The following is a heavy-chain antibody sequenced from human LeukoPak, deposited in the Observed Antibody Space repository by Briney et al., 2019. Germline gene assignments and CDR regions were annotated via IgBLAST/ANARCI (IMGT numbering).Heavy chain of an antibody. J-gene: IGHJ4*02. CDR1: GFTFSSYG. CDR3: ARAPVTSCRGAYCYPFDY. CDR2: ISASGGST. D-gene: IGHD2-21*01. V-gene: IGHV3-23*01. Sequence: GGSLRLSCAASGFTFSSYGMSWVRQAPGKGLKWVSDISASGGSTYYADSVKGRFTISRDNSKKTLHLQMNSLRAEDAAVYYCARAPVTSCRGAYCYPFDYWGQGTLVTVSS.